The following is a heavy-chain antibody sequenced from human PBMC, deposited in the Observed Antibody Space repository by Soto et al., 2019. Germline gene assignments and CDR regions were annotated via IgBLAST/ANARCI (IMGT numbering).Heavy chain of an antibody. CDR3: ARASAENNRERQMDV. CDR1: GFTFGSFA. V-gene: IGHV3-23*01. J-gene: IGHJ6*02. Sequence: PVGSLRLSCVASGFTFGSFAMSWVRQAPGKGLEWVSSIIGNGGVTYYADSMKGRFTISRDNSKNTLYLQMNSLRAEDTAVYYCARASAENNRERQMDVWGQGTTVTVSS. CDR2: IIGNGGVT. D-gene: IGHD1-1*01.